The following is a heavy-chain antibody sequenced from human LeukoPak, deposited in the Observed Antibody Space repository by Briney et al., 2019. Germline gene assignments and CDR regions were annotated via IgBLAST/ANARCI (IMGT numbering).Heavy chain of an antibody. D-gene: IGHD5-24*01. Sequence: PGGSLQISCKGSGYRFTNYHIGWAGQMPGTGLEWMGINSPADSDTRYRPSLRGHVTISVDKSINTAYLQWSSLKASDTAMYYCTRLISRGSDYNYVDDWGQGTLITVSS. V-gene: IGHV5-51*01. CDR3: TRLISRGSDYNYVDD. CDR2: NSPADSDT. CDR1: GYRFTNYH. J-gene: IGHJ4*02.